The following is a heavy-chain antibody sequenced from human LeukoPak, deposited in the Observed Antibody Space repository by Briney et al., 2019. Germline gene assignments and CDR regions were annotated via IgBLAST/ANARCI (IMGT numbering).Heavy chain of an antibody. V-gene: IGHV4-4*08. Sequence: SETLSLTCTVSGGSISGYYWTWIRQLPGKGLEWIGYIYNSGITNYNPSLKSRVTVSVDTSKNQFSLRLTSVTAADTAVYYCARDGGYSYGYPDYWGRGTLVTVSS. CDR3: ARDGGYSYGYPDY. CDR1: GGSISGYY. D-gene: IGHD5-18*01. CDR2: IYNSGIT. J-gene: IGHJ4*02.